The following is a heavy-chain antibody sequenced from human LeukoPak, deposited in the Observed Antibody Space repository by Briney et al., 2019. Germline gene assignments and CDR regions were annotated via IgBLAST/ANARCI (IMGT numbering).Heavy chain of an antibody. Sequence: SETLSLTCAVYGGSFSGYYWSWIRQPPGKGLECIGFIYYSGSTNYNPSLKSRVTISVDTSKNQFSLKLNSVTAADTAVYYCARGRPYSNYFDYWGQGTLVTVSS. CDR3: ARGRPYSNYFDY. D-gene: IGHD1-26*01. J-gene: IGHJ4*02. CDR2: IYYSGST. CDR1: GGSFSGYY. V-gene: IGHV4-59*01.